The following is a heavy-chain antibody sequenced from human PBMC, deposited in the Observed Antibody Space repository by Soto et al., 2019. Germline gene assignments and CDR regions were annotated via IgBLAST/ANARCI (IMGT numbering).Heavy chain of an antibody. CDR2: IYYSGST. D-gene: IGHD3-3*01. CDR3: ARVRFLEWLGMDV. CDR1: CGSVSSGSYY. V-gene: IGHV4-61*01. Sequence: PSETLSLTCTVSCGSVSSGSYYWSWIRQPPGKGLEWIGYIYYSGSTNYNPSLKSRVTISVDTSKNQFSLKLSSVTAADTAVYYCARVRFLEWLGMDVWGQGTTVTVSS. J-gene: IGHJ6*02.